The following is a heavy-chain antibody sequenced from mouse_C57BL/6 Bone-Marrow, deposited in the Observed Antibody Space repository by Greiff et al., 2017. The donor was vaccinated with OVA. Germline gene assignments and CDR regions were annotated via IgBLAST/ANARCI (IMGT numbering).Heavy chain of an antibody. J-gene: IGHJ2*01. V-gene: IGHV1-64*01. Sequence: VQLQQPGAELVKPGASVKLSCKASGYTFTSYWMHWVKQRPGQVLEWIGMIHPNSGSTNYNEKFKSKATLTVDKSSSTAYMQLSSLTSEDSAVYYCARSRVTTVVVDYWGQGTTLTVSS. CDR2: IHPNSGST. CDR3: ARSRVTTVVVDY. CDR1: GYTFTSYW. D-gene: IGHD1-1*01.